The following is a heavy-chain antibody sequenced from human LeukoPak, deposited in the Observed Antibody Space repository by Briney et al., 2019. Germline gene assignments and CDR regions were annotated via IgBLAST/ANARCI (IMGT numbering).Heavy chain of an antibody. D-gene: IGHD1-26*01. CDR1: GFTVSSNY. J-gene: IGHJ4*02. CDR2: IYSGGST. V-gene: IGHV3-66*01. Sequence: GGSLRLSCAASGFTVSSNYMSWVRQAPGKGLEWVSVIYSGGSTYYADSVKGRFTISRDNSKNTLYLQMNSLRAEDTAVYYCARDRGSGSYYSDYWGQGTLVTVSS. CDR3: ARDRGSGSYYSDY.